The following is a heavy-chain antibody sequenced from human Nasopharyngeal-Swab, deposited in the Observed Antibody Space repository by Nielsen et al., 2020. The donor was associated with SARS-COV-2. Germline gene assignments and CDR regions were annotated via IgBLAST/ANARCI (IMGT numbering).Heavy chain of an antibody. Sequence: GESLKISCAASGFTFSSYAMSWVRQAPGKGLEWVSAISGSGGSTYYADSVKGRFTISRDNSKNTLYLQMNSLRAEDTAVYYRAKSGYSYGYSGMPALDYWGQGTLVTVSS. V-gene: IGHV3-23*01. D-gene: IGHD5-18*01. CDR1: GFTFSSYA. J-gene: IGHJ4*02. CDR3: AKSGYSYGYSGMPALDY. CDR2: ISGSGGST.